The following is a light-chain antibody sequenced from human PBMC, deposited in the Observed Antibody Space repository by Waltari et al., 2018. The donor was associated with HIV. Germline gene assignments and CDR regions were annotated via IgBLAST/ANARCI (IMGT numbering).Light chain of an antibody. J-gene: IGLJ2*01. Sequence: QSALTQPPSASAPLGQSVTISCVGSSSDIGSYDSLSWFQQPPHNAPTLLVYEVTKRPSGVPDRFSGSRSGNTAFLTVSGLQPNDTAAYFCSSYGDNNWVLFGGGTNLTVL. CDR2: EVT. CDR3: SSYGDNNWVL. CDR1: SSDIGSYDS. V-gene: IGLV2-8*01.